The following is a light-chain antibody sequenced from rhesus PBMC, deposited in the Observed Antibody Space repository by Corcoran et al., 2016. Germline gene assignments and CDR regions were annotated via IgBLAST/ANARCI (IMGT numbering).Light chain of an antibody. CDR2: DAS. J-gene: IGKJ1*01. CDR3: QQYSNWPT. V-gene: IGKV3-35*01. CDR1: QSVSSS. Sequence: EIVLTQSPATLSLSPGERATLSCRASQSVSSSLAWYQQKPGQAPRLLIYDASSRATGIPDRFSGSGSGTDFTRTISSLEPEDVGVYYFQQYSNWPTFGQGTKVEIK.